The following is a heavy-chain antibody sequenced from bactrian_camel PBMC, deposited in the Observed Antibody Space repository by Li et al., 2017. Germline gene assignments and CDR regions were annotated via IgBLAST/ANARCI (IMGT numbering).Heavy chain of an antibody. CDR2: IDPDGST. D-gene: IGHD2*01. V-gene: IGHV3S53*01. CDR3: AADYSGGPCYRDEWERFSY. J-gene: IGHJ6*01. Sequence: QLVESGGGSVQAGGSLRLSCEASGFTFRHCIGWFRQAPGKEREGVAAIDPDGSTSYADSVKGRFSISQDTPRKNTVYLQMNSLQPEDTAMYYCAADYSGGPCYRDEWERFSYWGQGTQVTVS. CDR1: GFTFRHC.